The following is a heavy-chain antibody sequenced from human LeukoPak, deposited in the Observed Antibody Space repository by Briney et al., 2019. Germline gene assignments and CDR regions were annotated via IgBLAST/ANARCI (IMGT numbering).Heavy chain of an antibody. J-gene: IGHJ5*02. Sequence: ASVKVSCKASGGTFSSCVISWVRQAPGQGLEWMGGIIPIFGTANYAQKFQGRVTITADKSTSTAYMELSSLRSEDTAVYYCARIPYCSSTSCYAGQYNWFDPWGQGTLVTVSS. CDR1: GGTFSSCV. V-gene: IGHV1-69*06. CDR3: ARIPYCSSTSCYAGQYNWFDP. CDR2: IIPIFGTA. D-gene: IGHD2-2*01.